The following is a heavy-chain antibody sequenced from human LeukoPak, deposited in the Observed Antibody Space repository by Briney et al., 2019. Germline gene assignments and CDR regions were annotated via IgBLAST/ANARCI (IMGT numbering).Heavy chain of an antibody. Sequence: ASVTVSCKASGYTFTGYYMHWVRQAPGQGPEWMGWINPNSGGTNYAQKFQGWVTMTRDTSISTAYMELSRLRSDDTAVYYCARERGGYCSGGSCYPNWFDPWGQGTLVTVSS. J-gene: IGHJ5*02. CDR2: INPNSGGT. V-gene: IGHV1-2*04. D-gene: IGHD2-15*01. CDR3: ARERGGYCSGGSCYPNWFDP. CDR1: GYTFTGYY.